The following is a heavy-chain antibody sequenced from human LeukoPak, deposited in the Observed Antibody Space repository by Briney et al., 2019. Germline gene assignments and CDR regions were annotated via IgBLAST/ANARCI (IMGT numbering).Heavy chain of an antibody. CDR1: GGSITSYY. CDR3: ARGGVNYKIAGP. J-gene: IGHJ5*02. V-gene: IGHV4-59*01. D-gene: IGHD3-10*01. Sequence: SETLSLTCTVSGGSITSYYWSWIRQPPGKGLDWIGYIYYSGSTNYNPSLKSRVTISVDTSKNQFSLKLSSVTAADTAVYYCARGGVNYKIAGPWGQGALVTVSS. CDR2: IYYSGST.